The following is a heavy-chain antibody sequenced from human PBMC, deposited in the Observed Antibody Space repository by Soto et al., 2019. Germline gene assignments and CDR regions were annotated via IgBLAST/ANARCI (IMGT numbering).Heavy chain of an antibody. CDR2: ISGSGGRT. CDR1: GFSFSSYS. D-gene: IGHD1-26*01. Sequence: GGSLRLSCAASGFSFSSYSMSWVRQAPGKGLDWVSSISGSGGRTYYADSVKGRFTISRDNSKNTLYLQMNSLGAEDTAVYYCARDFVVGGPTINYYYGMDVWGQGTTVTVSS. CDR3: ARDFVVGGPTINYYYGMDV. J-gene: IGHJ6*02. V-gene: IGHV3-23*01.